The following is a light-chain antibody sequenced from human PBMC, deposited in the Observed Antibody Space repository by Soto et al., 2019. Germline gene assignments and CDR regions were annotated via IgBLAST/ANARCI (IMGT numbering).Light chain of an antibody. Sequence: EIVLTQSPATLSLSPGERATLSCRASQSLSNYLAWYQQKPGQAPRLVIYDTSNRATGVPARFTGSGSGTDFTLTISSLEPEDSAVYYCQQRSDWPPGYTFGQGTKLEIK. CDR2: DTS. CDR3: QQRSDWPPGYT. J-gene: IGKJ2*01. CDR1: QSLSNY. V-gene: IGKV3-11*01.